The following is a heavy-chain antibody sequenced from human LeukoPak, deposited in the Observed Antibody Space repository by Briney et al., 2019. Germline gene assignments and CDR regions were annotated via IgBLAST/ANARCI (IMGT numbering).Heavy chain of an antibody. V-gene: IGHV3-23*01. J-gene: IGHJ4*02. CDR1: GFTFSSYG. D-gene: IGHD3-22*01. CDR3: AKGSGYYDSSGYLSVVDY. CDR2: ISGSGGST. Sequence: GGSLRLSCAASGFTFSSYGMHWVRQAPGKGLEWVSAISGSGGSTYYADSVKGRFTISRDNSKNTLYLQMNSLRAEDTAVYYCAKGSGYYDSSGYLSVVDYWGQGTLVTVSS.